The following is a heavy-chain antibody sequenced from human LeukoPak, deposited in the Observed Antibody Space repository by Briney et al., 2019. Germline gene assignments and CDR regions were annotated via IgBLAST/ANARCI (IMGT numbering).Heavy chain of an antibody. CDR2: ISSDGGST. J-gene: IGHJ2*01. Sequence: GGSLRLSCAASGFTFSTYAMHWVRQAPGEGLEYVSGISSDGGSTYYANSVKGRFTISRDNSKNTLYLQLGGLRADDMAVYYCASSPPTGTTWYFDLWGRGTLVTVSS. V-gene: IGHV3-64*01. CDR3: ASSPPTGTTWYFDL. D-gene: IGHD1-7*01. CDR1: GFTFSTYA.